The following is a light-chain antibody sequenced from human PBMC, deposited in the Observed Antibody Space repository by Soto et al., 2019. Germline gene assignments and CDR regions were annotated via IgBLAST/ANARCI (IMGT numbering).Light chain of an antibody. CDR2: DAS. CDR3: QQRSNWPPT. V-gene: IGKV3-11*01. CDR1: QKVSNY. Sequence: EIVLTQSPSTLSLSPGERATLSCRPSQKVSNYLAWYQQKPGQAPSLLIYDASNRATGIPARFSGSGSGTDFTLTISSLEPEDFAVYYCQQRSNWPPTFGQGTKLEIK. J-gene: IGKJ2*01.